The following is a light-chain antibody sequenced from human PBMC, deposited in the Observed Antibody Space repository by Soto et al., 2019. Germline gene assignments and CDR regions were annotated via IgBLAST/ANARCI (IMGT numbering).Light chain of an antibody. CDR2: AVS. CDR1: EDISGW. V-gene: IGKV1-12*01. CDR3: QQTNSFPS. J-gene: IGKJ2*03. Sequence: DIQMTQSPSSVSASVGDRVTITCRASEDISGWVAWYQQKPGKAPNLLIYAVSSLQSGVPSRFSGGGSGTDFTLTSSGLQSEDVATYYCQQTNSFPSFGQGTKLEIK.